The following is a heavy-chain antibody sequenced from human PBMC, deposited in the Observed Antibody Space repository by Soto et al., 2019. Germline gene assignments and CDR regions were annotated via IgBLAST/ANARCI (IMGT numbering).Heavy chain of an antibody. J-gene: IGHJ4*02. CDR2: IDWDDDK. Sequence: SGPTLVNPTQTLTLTCTFSGFSLSTSGMCVSWIRQPPGKALEWLARIDWDDDKYYSTSLKTRLTISKDTSKNQVVLTMTNMEPVDTVTYYCARITVAVAGPDYWGQGTLVTVSS. D-gene: IGHD6-13*01. V-gene: IGHV2-70*11. CDR1: GFSLSTSGMC. CDR3: ARITVAVAGPDY.